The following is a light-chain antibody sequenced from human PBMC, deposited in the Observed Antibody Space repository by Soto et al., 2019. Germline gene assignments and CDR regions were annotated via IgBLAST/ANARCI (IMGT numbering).Light chain of an antibody. J-gene: IGKJ2*01. CDR3: QRYDISPFP. CDR2: GAS. Sequence: EIVLTQSTGTLSLSPGERATLSCRASQSVSSIYLAWYQQKPGQAPRLLIYGASSRATGIPDRFSGSGSGTDFTLTISRLEPEDFAVYYCQRYDISPFPFGQGTKLEIK. V-gene: IGKV3-20*01. CDR1: QSVSSIY.